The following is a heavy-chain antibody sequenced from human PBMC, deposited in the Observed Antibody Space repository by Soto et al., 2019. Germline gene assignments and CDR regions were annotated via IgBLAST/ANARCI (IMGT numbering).Heavy chain of an antibody. CDR3: ARALRNGYFYGMDI. D-gene: IGHD2-8*01. V-gene: IGHV1-46*01. Sequence: AAVKVSCKASGYAFSNNFMHWVRQAPAQGLEWMGVINPTTGLTSNAQKFQGRITMTSDTSSSTAYMELSSLRSEDTAVYYCARALRNGYFYGMDIWGQGTTVAVSS. J-gene: IGHJ6*02. CDR2: INPTTGLT. CDR1: GYAFSNNF.